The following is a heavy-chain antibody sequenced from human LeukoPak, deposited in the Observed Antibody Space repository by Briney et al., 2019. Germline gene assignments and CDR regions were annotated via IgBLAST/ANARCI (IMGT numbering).Heavy chain of an antibody. J-gene: IGHJ4*02. Sequence: GASVKVSCKASGYTFTSYAMHWVCQAPGQRLEWMGWINAGNGNTKYSQKFQGRVTITRDTSASTAYMELSSVRSEDTAVYYCARELGGSLEDYWGQGTLVIVSS. CDR2: INAGNGNT. V-gene: IGHV1-3*01. CDR3: ARELGGSLEDY. CDR1: GYTFTSYA. D-gene: IGHD3-3*01.